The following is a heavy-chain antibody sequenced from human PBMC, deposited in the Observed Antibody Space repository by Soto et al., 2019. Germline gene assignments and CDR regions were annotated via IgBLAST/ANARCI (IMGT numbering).Heavy chain of an antibody. CDR3: ARDLPVNYNYAMDV. Sequence: PGGSLRLSCAASGFTFSIYRINWVRQAPGKGLEWVSSIDSSSSSIYYADSVRGRFTISRDNAKNLLFLQMNSLRAEDTGVYYCARDLPVNYNYAMDVWGQGTTVTVSS. CDR2: IDSSSSSI. D-gene: IGHD2-2*01. V-gene: IGHV3-21*04. J-gene: IGHJ6*02. CDR1: GFTFSIYR.